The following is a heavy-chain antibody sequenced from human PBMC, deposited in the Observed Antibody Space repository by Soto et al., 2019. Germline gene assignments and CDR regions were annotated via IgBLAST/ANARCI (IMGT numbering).Heavy chain of an antibody. Sequence: QVQLVESGGGVVQPGRSLRLSCAASGFTFSSYGMHWVRQAPGKGLEWVAVIWYDGSNKYYADSVKGRFTISRDNSKNTLYLQMNSLRAEDTAVYYCARQVREYYDSSGYRHFDYWGQGTLVTVSS. CDR2: IWYDGSNK. CDR1: GFTFSSYG. J-gene: IGHJ4*02. V-gene: IGHV3-33*01. D-gene: IGHD3-22*01. CDR3: ARQVREYYDSSGYRHFDY.